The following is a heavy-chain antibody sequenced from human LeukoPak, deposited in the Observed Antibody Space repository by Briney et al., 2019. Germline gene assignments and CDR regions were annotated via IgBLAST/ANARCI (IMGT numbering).Heavy chain of an antibody. J-gene: IGHJ4*02. CDR3: ARRSGIAVAGAFDY. D-gene: IGHD6-19*01. CDR1: GFTFSSYW. V-gene: IGHV3-23*01. Sequence: PGGSLRLSCAASGFTFSSYWMHWVRQAPGKGLVWVSGISGSGDSTYYADSVKGRFTISRDNSKNTLYLQMNSLRAEDTAVYYCARRSGIAVAGAFDYWGQGTLVTVSS. CDR2: ISGSGDST.